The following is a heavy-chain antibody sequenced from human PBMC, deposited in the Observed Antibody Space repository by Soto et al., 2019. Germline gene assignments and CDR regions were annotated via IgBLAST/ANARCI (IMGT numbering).Heavy chain of an antibody. J-gene: IGHJ4*02. D-gene: IGHD3-10*01. CDR3: ARGRDYYGSGSYYSRQHFDY. V-gene: IGHV4-39*01. CDR1: GGSIITSSYY. CDR2: IYYSGST. Sequence: TLSLTCTVSGGSIITSSYYWGWIRQPPGKGLEWIGSIYYSGSTYYNPSLKSRVTISVDSSKNQFSLKLNSVTAADTAVYYCARGRDYYGSGSYYSRQHFDYWGQGAQVTVSS.